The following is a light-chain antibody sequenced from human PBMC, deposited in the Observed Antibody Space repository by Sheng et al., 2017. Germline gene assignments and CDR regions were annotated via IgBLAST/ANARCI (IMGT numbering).Light chain of an antibody. CDR3: QIWGGXSPLPYV. Sequence: SYELTQPPSVSVAPGQTASITCVGNNLGGVGVHWYQQRPGQAPVLVVYDDDDRPSGIPERFSGSISGNTATLTISRVEAGDEADYYCQIWGGXSPLPYVFGTGTKVSVL. CDR2: DDD. J-gene: IGLJ1*01. CDR1: NLGGVG. V-gene: IGLV3-21*02.